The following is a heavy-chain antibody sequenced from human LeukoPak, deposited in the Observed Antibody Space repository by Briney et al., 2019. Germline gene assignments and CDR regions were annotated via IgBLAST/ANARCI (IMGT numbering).Heavy chain of an antibody. Sequence: PGGSLRLSCTTSGFTLSTYWMHWVRRAPGKGLVWISRINSDGSSISYADSVKGRFTISRDNAENTLYLQMNSLRAEDMAVYYCVRASRTPYYSDSGLWFYFDNWGQGTLVTVSS. CDR1: GFTLSTYW. V-gene: IGHV3-74*01. D-gene: IGHD3-10*01. CDR3: VRASRTPYYSDSGLWFYFDN. J-gene: IGHJ4*02. CDR2: INSDGSSI.